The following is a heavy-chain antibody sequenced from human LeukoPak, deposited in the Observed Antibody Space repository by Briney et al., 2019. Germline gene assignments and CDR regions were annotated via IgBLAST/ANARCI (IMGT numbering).Heavy chain of an antibody. V-gene: IGHV3-74*01. CDR1: GFTFSRYW. D-gene: IGHD2-21*02. CDR2: ISHDGSGL. J-gene: IGHJ3*01. CDR3: TSLVVTDNWAFDV. Sequence: GGSLRLSCAASGFTFSRYWMHWVRQAPGKGLVWVSRISHDGSGLSYADSVRGRFIISRDNAKNTLYLQMNSLRVEDTAVYFCTSLVVTDNWAFDVWGQGTTVTVSS.